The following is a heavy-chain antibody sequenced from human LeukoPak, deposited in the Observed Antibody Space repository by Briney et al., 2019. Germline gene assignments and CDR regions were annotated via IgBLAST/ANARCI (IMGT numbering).Heavy chain of an antibody. CDR1: GGSFSGYY. CDR3: AILSTTYYYDSSGYK. D-gene: IGHD3-22*01. CDR2: INHSGST. V-gene: IGHV4-34*01. J-gene: IGHJ4*02. Sequence: SETLSLTCAVYGGSFSGYYWSWIRQPPGKGLEWIGEINHSGSTNYNPSLKSRVTISVDTSKNQFSLKLSSVTAADTAVYYCAILSTTYYYDSSGYKWGQGTLVTVSS.